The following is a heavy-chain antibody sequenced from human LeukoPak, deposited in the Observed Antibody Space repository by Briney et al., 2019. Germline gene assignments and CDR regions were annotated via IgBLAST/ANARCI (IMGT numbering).Heavy chain of an antibody. CDR1: GFRFSDYV. Sequence: GGSLRLSCETAGFRFSDYVMHWVRRTPGKGLEWVSAISGSGDSTYYGDSVKGRFTISRDNSKNTLYLQMNSLRAEDTAVYYCAKTRPLDSSSWSHGDYWGQGTLVTVSS. D-gene: IGHD6-13*01. CDR3: AKTRPLDSSSWSHGDY. J-gene: IGHJ4*02. V-gene: IGHV3-23*01. CDR2: ISGSGDST.